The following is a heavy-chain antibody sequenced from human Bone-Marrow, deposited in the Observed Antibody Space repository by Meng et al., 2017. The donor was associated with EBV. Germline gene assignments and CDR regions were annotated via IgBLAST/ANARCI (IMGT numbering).Heavy chain of an antibody. CDR3: ASGDPLTGIPFDP. V-gene: IGHV3-21*01. CDR2: ISDVSDYI. J-gene: IGHJ5*02. CDR1: GFDFSTSS. Sequence: EVQLVESGGGLVKPGGSLILSCAASGFDFSTSSMNWVRQAPGRGLEWLSCISDVSDYIYYADSVKGRFTISRDNAENSLYLQMSSLRVEDTAVYYCASGDPLTGIPFDPWGQGTLVTVSS. D-gene: IGHD1-1*01.